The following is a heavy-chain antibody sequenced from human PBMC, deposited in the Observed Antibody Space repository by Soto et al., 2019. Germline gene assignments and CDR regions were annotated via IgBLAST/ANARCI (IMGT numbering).Heavy chain of an antibody. Sequence: EVQLLESGGGLVQPGGSLRLSCAASGFTFSSYAMSWVRQAPGKGLEWVSAISGSGGSTYYADSVKGRFTISRDNSKTTVYLQMNSLRAEDTAVYYCEKSIGGSFIDFDYWGQGTLVTVSS. V-gene: IGHV3-23*01. CDR1: GFTFSSYA. D-gene: IGHD1-26*01. CDR3: EKSIGGSFIDFDY. CDR2: ISGSGGST. J-gene: IGHJ4*02.